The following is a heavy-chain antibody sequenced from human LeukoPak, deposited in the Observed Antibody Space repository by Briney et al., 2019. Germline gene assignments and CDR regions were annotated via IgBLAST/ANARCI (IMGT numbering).Heavy chain of an antibody. CDR3: ARDLFAQTTGTLHL. D-gene: IGHD1-1*01. CDR2: ISYSGST. CDR1: GGPLNNYY. Sequence: PSETLSLTCTVSGGPLNNYYWGWIRQPPGKGLEWVGYISYSGSTNYSPSLESRVTISIDTSKKQFSLNLRSVTAADTAVYYCARDLFAQTTGTLHLWGQGTLVTVSS. J-gene: IGHJ5*02. V-gene: IGHV4-59*01.